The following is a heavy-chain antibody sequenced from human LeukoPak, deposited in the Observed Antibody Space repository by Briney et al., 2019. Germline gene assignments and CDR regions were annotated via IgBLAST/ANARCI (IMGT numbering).Heavy chain of an antibody. J-gene: IGHJ3*02. CDR2: ISSSGSTI. Sequence: GGSLRLSCAASGFTFSSYEMNWVRQAPGKGREWVSYISSSGSTIYYADSVKGRFTISRDNAKNSLYLQMNSLRAEDTAVYYCARVPNYYVSSGYYLGDAFDIWGQGTMVTVSS. CDR1: GFTFSSYE. V-gene: IGHV3-48*03. CDR3: ARVPNYYVSSGYYLGDAFDI. D-gene: IGHD3-22*01.